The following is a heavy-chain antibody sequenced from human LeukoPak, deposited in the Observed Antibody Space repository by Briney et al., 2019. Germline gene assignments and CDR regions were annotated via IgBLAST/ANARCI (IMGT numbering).Heavy chain of an antibody. V-gene: IGHV4-59*08. CDR1: GGSISSYH. Sequence: MPSETLSLTCTVSGGSISSYHWSWIRQPPGKGLEWIGYIYYSGSTNYNPSLKSRVTISVDTSKNQFSLKLSSVTAADTAVYYCARLNYYDSSGSNWFDPWGQGTLVTVSS. D-gene: IGHD3-22*01. J-gene: IGHJ5*02. CDR3: ARLNYYDSSGSNWFDP. CDR2: IYYSGST.